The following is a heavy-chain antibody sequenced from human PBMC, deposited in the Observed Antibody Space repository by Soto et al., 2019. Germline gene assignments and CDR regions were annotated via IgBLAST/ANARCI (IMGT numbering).Heavy chain of an antibody. CDR3: ARDFVRVGAGVSRIFDY. Sequence: GRSKRLSCAVVGFTFGNHGRRRVRQAPGKGLEWVAVIWYDGSNKYYADSVKGRFTIARDNSKNTLYLQMNSLRAEDTAVYYCARDFVRVGAGVSRIFDYWGQGTLVTVSS. V-gene: IGHV3-33*01. CDR2: IWYDGSNK. J-gene: IGHJ4*02. D-gene: IGHD1-26*01. CDR1: GFTFGNHG.